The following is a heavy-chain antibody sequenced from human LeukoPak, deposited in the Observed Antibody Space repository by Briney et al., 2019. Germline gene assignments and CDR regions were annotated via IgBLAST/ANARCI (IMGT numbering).Heavy chain of an antibody. D-gene: IGHD3-22*01. V-gene: IGHV4-34*01. CDR3: ARTGSGYSLDY. Sequence: PSETLSLTCAVYGGSFSGYYWSWIRQPPGKGLEWIGEINHSGSTNYNPSLKSRVTISVHASENQFSLKLSSVTAADTAVYYCARTGSGYSLDYWGRGTLVTVSA. CDR1: GGSFSGYY. J-gene: IGHJ4*02. CDR2: INHSGST.